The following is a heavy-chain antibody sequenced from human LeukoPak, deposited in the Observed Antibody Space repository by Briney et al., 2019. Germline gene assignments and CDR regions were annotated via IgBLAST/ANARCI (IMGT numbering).Heavy chain of an antibody. D-gene: IGHD3-3*01. CDR1: GGSISSGGYS. CDR2: IYHSGST. V-gene: IGHV4-30-2*01. Sequence: SETLSLTCAVSGGSISSGGYSWSWIRQPPGKGLEWIGYIYHSGSTYYNPSLKSRVTISVDRSKNQFSLKLSSVTAADTAVYYCARSYYDFWSGYYPFDYWGQGTLVTVSS. CDR3: ARSYYDFWSGYYPFDY. J-gene: IGHJ4*02.